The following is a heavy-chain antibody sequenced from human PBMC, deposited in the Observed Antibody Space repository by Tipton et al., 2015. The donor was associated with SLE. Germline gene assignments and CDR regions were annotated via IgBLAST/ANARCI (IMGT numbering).Heavy chain of an antibody. CDR2: LSHSGVT. CDR3: ARDLGHGGDSDY. Sequence: LRLSCAVSGYSISSGYYWGWIRQPPGKGLEWIGSLSHSGVTAYNPSLRSRVTILADRSKNHFSLKLTSVTAADTAIYYCARDLGHGGDSDYWGQGTLVTVSS. D-gene: IGHD3/OR15-3a*01. CDR1: GYSISSGYY. V-gene: IGHV4-38-2*02. J-gene: IGHJ4*02.